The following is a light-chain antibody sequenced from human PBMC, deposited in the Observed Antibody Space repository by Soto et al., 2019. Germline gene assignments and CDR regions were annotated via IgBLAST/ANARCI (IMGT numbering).Light chain of an antibody. CDR3: QQYDIFPIT. J-gene: IGKJ1*01. V-gene: IGKV1-33*01. Sequence: DIQMTQSPSSLSASVVDRVTITCLASHDIRKYVNCYQQQPGKANKLLIYDASNMAAGVPSSCTGRGARKDFTFAISSLQHEDIATYYCQQYDIFPITFGQGTKVDIK. CDR1: HDIRKY. CDR2: DAS.